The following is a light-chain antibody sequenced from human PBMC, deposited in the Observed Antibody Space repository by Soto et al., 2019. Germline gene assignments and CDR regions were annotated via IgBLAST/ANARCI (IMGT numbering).Light chain of an antibody. CDR3: QQYGNSRWT. Sequence: EIVLTQSPDTLSLSPGERATLSCRASQSVSSSYLAWYQQTPGQAPRLRIYGTSNRATGIPDRFSGSGSGTDFTLTISRLEPEDFAVYYCQQYGNSRWTFGQGTKVDIK. V-gene: IGKV3-20*01. CDR2: GTS. CDR1: QSVSSSY. J-gene: IGKJ1*01.